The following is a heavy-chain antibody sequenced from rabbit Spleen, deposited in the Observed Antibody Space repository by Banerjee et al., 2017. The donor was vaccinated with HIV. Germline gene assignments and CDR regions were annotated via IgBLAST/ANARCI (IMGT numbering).Heavy chain of an antibody. D-gene: IGHD8-1*01. V-gene: IGHV1S45*01. CDR2: IDSGDGDT. J-gene: IGHJ3*01. Sequence: QKQLEESGGGLVKPGGTLTLTCTASGFSFSSIYWICWVRQAPGKGLEWIACIDSGDGDTDYANWAKGRFTISKTSSTTVTLQMTSLTVADTATYFCARDTGSSFSSYGMDLWGQGTLVTVS. CDR3: ARDTGSSFSSYGMDL. CDR1: GFSFSSIYW.